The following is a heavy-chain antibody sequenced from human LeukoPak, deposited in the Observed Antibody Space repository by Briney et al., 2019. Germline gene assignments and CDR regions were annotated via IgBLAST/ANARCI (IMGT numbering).Heavy chain of an antibody. Sequence: GGSLRLSCAASGFTFSDYYMSWMRQAPGKGLVGVSYISSSGSTIYYADSVKGRFTISRDNAKNSLYLQMNSLRAEDTAVYYCARVRSGYYYYMDVWGKGTTVTVSS. CDR3: ARVRSGYYYYMDV. CDR1: GFTFSDYY. V-gene: IGHV3-11*01. CDR2: ISSSGSTI. D-gene: IGHD6-19*01. J-gene: IGHJ6*03.